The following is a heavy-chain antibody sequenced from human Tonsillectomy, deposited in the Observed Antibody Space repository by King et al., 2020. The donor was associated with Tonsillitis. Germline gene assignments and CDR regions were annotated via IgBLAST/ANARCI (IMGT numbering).Heavy chain of an antibody. V-gene: IGHV3-23*01. D-gene: IGHD5-12*01. CDR3: AKDPAEGGYRENYFEY. J-gene: IGHJ4*02. Sequence: EVQLLESGGGLVQPGGSLRLSCAASGITFSSYAMSWVRQTPGKGLEWVSDISGSGGSTHYADSAKGRFTISRDNSKNTRYLQMNRLRAEDTAVYYCAKDPAEGGYRENYFEYWGQGTLVTVSS. CDR2: ISGSGGST. CDR1: GITFSSYA.